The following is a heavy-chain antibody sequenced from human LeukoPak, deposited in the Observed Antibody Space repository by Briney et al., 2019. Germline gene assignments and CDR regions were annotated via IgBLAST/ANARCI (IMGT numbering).Heavy chain of an antibody. CDR2: IYYSGIT. CDR1: GGSISSSSYY. D-gene: IGHD3-16*02. Sequence: SETLSLTCTVSGGSISSSSYYWGWIRQPPGKGLEWIGSIYYSGITYYNPSLKSRVTISVDTSKNQFSLKLSSVTAADTAVYYFARHAVFFDYVWGSYRYTEFDYWGQGTLVTVSS. CDR3: ARHAVFFDYVWGSYRYTEFDY. V-gene: IGHV4-39*01. J-gene: IGHJ4*02.